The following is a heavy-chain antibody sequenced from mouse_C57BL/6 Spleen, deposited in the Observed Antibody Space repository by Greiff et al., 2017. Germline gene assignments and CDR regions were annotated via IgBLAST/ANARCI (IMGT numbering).Heavy chain of an antibody. CDR3: ARFYYYGSSVYAMDY. CDR2: IDPSDSYT. J-gene: IGHJ4*01. CDR1: GYTFTSYW. V-gene: IGHV1-69*01. Sequence: QVQLQQPGAELVMPGASVKLSCKASGYTFTSYWMHWVMQRPGQGLEWIGEIDPSDSYTNYNQKFKGKSTLTVDKSSSTAYMQLSSLTSEDSAVYYCARFYYYGSSVYAMDYWGQGTSVTVSS. D-gene: IGHD1-1*01.